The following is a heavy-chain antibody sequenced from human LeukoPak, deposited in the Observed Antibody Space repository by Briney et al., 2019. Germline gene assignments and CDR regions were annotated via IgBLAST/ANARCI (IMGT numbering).Heavy chain of an antibody. CDR2: ISGNGGQI. J-gene: IGHJ4*02. Sequence: GGSLRLSCAASGFTFSNYAMAWVRQAPGKGLEWVSGISGNGGQIYYADSVKGRFTVSRDNSKNTLYLQMNSLRGEGTAVYYCAKRDYYDSSGYSPLFDYWGQGTLVTVSS. V-gene: IGHV3-23*01. CDR3: AKRDYYDSSGYSPLFDY. CDR1: GFTFSNYA. D-gene: IGHD3-22*01.